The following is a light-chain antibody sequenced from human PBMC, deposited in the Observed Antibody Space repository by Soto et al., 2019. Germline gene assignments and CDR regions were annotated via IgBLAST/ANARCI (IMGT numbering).Light chain of an antibody. J-gene: IGKJ2*01. CDR2: GAS. CDR1: QSVSSSY. CDR3: QQYGGSSYT. Sequence: EIVLTQSPGTLSLSPGERATLSCRASQSVSSSYLAWYQQKPGQAPRLLIYGASSRATGIPDRFSGSGSGTDFILTISRLEPEDFAVYYCQQYGGSSYTFGQGTKVEIK. V-gene: IGKV3-20*01.